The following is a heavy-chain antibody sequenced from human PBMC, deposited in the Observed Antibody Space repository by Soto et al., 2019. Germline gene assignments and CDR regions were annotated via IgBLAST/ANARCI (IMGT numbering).Heavy chain of an antibody. J-gene: IGHJ6*02. CDR1: GFTFSNYA. CDR3: ARDWSNYVGSYYGMAV. CDR2: ISYDGSNK. D-gene: IGHD4-4*01. V-gene: IGHV3-30-3*01. Sequence: QVQLVESGGGVVQPGRSLRLSCAASGFTFSNYAMHWISQAPGKGLEWVAVISYDGSNKYYADSVKGRFTISRDNSKNTLYLQMNSLRAEDTAVYYCARDWSNYVGSYYGMAVWGQGTTVTVSS.